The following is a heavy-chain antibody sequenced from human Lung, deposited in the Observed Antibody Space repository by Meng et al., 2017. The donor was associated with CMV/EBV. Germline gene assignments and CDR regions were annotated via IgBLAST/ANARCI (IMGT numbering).Heavy chain of an antibody. D-gene: IGHD3-3*01. CDR3: ARAPIINDFWSGQVSNYFDN. V-gene: IGHV4-34*01. CDR2: INHSGSI. J-gene: IGHJ4*02. Sequence: SETLSLXXAVYGGSFSGYYWSWIRQPPGKGLEWIGEINHSGSINYNPSLKSRVTITVGTYEDQFSLKLNSVTAADTAVYYCARAPIINDFWSGQVSNYFDNWGQGTXVTVSS. CDR1: GGSFSGYY.